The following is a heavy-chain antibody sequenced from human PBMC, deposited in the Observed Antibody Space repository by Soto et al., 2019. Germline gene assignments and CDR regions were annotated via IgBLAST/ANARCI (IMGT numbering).Heavy chain of an antibody. J-gene: IGHJ4*02. D-gene: IGHD4-17*01. CDR1: GYTFTSYA. CDR3: ARVSGFDYGDN. CDR2: ISAYNGNT. V-gene: IGHV1-18*01. Sequence: QVQLVQSGAEVKKPGASVKVSCKASGYTFTSYAFAWVRQAPGQGLEWMDWISAYNGNTNYGEKLQGRVTVTTDASTSTAYMELRSLRSDDTAVSYCARVSGFDYGDNWGQGTLVTVSS.